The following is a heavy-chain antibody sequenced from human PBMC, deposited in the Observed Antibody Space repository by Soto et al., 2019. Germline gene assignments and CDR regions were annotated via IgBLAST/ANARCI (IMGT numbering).Heavy chain of an antibody. CDR1: GFTFNSSA. D-gene: IGHD6-13*01. Sequence: QVQLVESGGGVVQPGRSLRLSCAASGFTFNSSAMHWVRQSPGKGLEWVAVISYDGSNKYDADSVEGRFTISRDNSENTQYLQMNSVRTEDTAVYYCARAASGSWYLFDYWGPGTLVTGSS. CDR3: ARAASGSWYLFDY. CDR2: ISYDGSNK. J-gene: IGHJ4*02. V-gene: IGHV3-30*04.